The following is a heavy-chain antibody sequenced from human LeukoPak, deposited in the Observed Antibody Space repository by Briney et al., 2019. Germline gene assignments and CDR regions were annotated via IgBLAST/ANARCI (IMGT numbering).Heavy chain of an antibody. CDR1: GGSLSGSY. CDR3: ARARRDSGYYKVDY. J-gene: IGHJ4*02. D-gene: IGHD3-3*01. Sequence: SETLSLTCAVYGGSLSGSYWSWIRQPPGKGLEWIGEINHSGSANYNPSLKSRVTLSIDKSKNQFSLNLNSVTATDTAVYYCARARRDSGYYKVDYWGQGTLATVSS. CDR2: INHSGSA. V-gene: IGHV4-34*01.